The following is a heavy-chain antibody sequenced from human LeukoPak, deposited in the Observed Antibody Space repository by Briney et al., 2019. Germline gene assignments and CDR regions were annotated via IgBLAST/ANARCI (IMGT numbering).Heavy chain of an antibody. CDR1: GGSFSGYY. CDR2: INHSGST. Sequence: PSETLSLTCAVYGGSFSGYYWSWIRQPPGKGLEWIGEINHSGSTNYNPSLKSRVTISVDTSKNQFSLKLSSVTAADTAVYCCARERSIVVVPAAGYGMDVWGQGTTVTVSS. CDR3: ARERSIVVVPAAGYGMDV. D-gene: IGHD2-2*01. J-gene: IGHJ6*02. V-gene: IGHV4-34*01.